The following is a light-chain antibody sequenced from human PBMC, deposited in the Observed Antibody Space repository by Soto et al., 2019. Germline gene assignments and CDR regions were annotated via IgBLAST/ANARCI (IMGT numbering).Light chain of an antibody. CDR3: SLYTSENTYV. CDR1: STDFVSYNR. CDR2: EAS. J-gene: IGLJ1*01. Sequence: QSFLTQPPSVSGSPGQSVTISCTGTSTDFVSYNRVSWYQQPPGTAPKLIIYEASNRPSGVPDRFSGSKSGNTASLTISGLQAADEADYYCSLYTSENTYVFGTGTKVNVL. V-gene: IGLV2-18*01.